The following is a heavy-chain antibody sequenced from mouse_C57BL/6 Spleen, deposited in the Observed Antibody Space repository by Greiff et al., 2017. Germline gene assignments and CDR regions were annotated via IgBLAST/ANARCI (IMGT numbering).Heavy chain of an antibody. CDR2: IYPGHGDT. Sequence: EVKLQQSGPELARPGASVKMSCKASGYPFTSYWMHWVKQRPGQGLEWIGDIYPGHGDTSYNQKFKGKAKLTAVTSASTAYMELSSLTNEDSAVYYCTREYSRSPYYSIDYWGQGTSVTVSS. V-gene: IGHV1-5*01. CDR3: TREYSRSPYYSIDY. J-gene: IGHJ4*01. CDR1: GYPFTSYW. D-gene: IGHD5-2*01.